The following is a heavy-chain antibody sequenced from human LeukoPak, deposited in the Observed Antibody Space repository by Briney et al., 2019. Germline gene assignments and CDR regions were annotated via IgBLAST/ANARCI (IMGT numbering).Heavy chain of an antibody. CDR1: GGSISSSSYY. J-gene: IGHJ6*03. V-gene: IGHV4-39*07. D-gene: IGHD5-18*01. CDR3: ARDLRGYSYGLGYYYYYMDV. CDR2: INYSGST. Sequence: SETLSLTCTVSGGSISSSSYYWGWIRQPPGKGLEWIGSINYSGSTYYNPSLKSRVTISVDTSKNQFSLKLSSVTAADTAVYYCARDLRGYSYGLGYYYYYMDVWGKGTTVTVSS.